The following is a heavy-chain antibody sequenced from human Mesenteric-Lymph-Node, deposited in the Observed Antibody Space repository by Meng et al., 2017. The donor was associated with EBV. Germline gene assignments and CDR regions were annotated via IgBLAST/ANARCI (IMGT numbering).Heavy chain of an antibody. CDR2: INTDTGIP. J-gene: IGHJ4*02. CDR3: ARDSGTYYYYFDY. D-gene: IGHD1-26*01. Sequence: QVQLVQFGSELRGPGASVKVSCKAFGSTFTNYAMNWVRQAPGQGLEWMGWINTDTGIPTYAQGFTGRFVFSLDTSVSTAYLQISSLKAEDTAVYYCARDSGTYYYYFDYWGQGTLVTVSS. CDR1: GSTFTNYA. V-gene: IGHV7-4-1*02.